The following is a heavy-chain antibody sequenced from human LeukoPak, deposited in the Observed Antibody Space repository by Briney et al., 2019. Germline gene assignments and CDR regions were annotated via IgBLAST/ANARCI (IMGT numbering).Heavy chain of an antibody. CDR1: GGSISSSNW. V-gene: IGHV4-4*02. D-gene: IGHD3-10*01. CDR3: ARVGFRGFYFDY. CDR2: IYHSGST. J-gene: IGHJ4*02. Sequence: PSETLSLTCAVSGGSISSSNWWSWVRQPPGKGLEWIGEIYHSGSTNYNPSLKSRVTISVDKSKNQFSLKLSSVTAADTAVYYCARVGFRGFYFDYWGQGTLVTVPS.